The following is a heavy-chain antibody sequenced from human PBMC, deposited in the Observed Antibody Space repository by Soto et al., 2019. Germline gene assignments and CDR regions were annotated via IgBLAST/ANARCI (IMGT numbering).Heavy chain of an antibody. D-gene: IGHD2-15*01. CDR1: GGSIRSYY. CDR3: ATLDTAEIQTAAY. V-gene: IGHV3-7*01. Sequence: LSLTCTVSGGSIRSYYWSWVRHAPGKGLEWVAMINRGASGTHYVDSVKGRFTISRDNAKNSLYLQMNSLRVEDTAVYYCATLDTAEIQTAAYWGQGTLVTVSS. J-gene: IGHJ4*02. CDR2: INRGASGT.